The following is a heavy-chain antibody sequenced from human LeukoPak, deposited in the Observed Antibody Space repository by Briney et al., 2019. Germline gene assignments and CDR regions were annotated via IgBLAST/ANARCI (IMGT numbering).Heavy chain of an antibody. CDR1: GGSISSSSYY. CDR2: IYYSGST. V-gene: IGHV4-39*07. Sequence: SETLSLTRTVSGGSISSSSYYWGWIRQPPGKGLEWIGSIYYSGSTYYNPSLKSRVTISVGTSKNQFSLKLSSVTAADTAVYYCARAPYYYYYYYMDVWGKGTTVTVSS. J-gene: IGHJ6*03. CDR3: ARAPYYYYYYYMDV.